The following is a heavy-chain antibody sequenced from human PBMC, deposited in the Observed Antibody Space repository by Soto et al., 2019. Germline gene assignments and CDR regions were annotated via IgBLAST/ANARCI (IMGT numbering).Heavy chain of an antibody. V-gene: IGHV3-74*01. CDR2: MNSDGSTT. D-gene: IGHD3-3*01. Sequence: GVALRLSCGASGFILSDYWMHWVRRAPGKGLGWVARMNSDGSTTSYADSVKDRFTISRDNAKNTLYLQMNSLRAEDTAVYLCAKARVPEWHFDYWGEATPVTVSS. CDR1: GFILSDYW. CDR3: AKARVPEWHFDY. J-gene: IGHJ4*02.